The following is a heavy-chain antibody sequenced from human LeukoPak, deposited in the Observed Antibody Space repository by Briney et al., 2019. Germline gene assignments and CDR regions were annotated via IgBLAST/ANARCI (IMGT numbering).Heavy chain of an antibody. CDR1: GYTFTSYY. CDR3: ASYCGGDCYSDAFDI. J-gene: IGHJ3*02. V-gene: IGHV1-46*01. Sequence: ASVKVSCKASGYTFTSYYMHWVRQAPGQGLERMGIINPSGGSTSYAQKFQGRVTMTRDTSTSTVYMELSSLRSEDTAVYYCASYCGGDCYSDAFDIWGQGTMVTVSS. D-gene: IGHD2-21*02. CDR2: INPSGGST.